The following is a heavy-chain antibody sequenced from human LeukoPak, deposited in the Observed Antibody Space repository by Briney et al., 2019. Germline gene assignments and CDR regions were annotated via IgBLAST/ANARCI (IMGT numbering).Heavy chain of an antibody. Sequence: GGSLRLSCAASGFTFSSYSMNWVRQAPGKGLEWVSSISSSSYIYYADSVKGRFTISRDNAKNSLYLPMNSLRAEDTAVYYCARDLRYYDSRSDWGQGTLVTVSS. CDR2: ISSSSYI. D-gene: IGHD3-22*01. J-gene: IGHJ4*02. V-gene: IGHV3-21*01. CDR3: ARDLRYYDSRSD. CDR1: GFTFSSYS.